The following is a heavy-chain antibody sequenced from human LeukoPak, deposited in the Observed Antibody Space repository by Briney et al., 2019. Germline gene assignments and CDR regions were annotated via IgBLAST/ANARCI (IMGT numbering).Heavy chain of an antibody. CDR3: ARESSIAATGDWFAP. V-gene: IGHV3-20*04. Sequence: GGSLRLSCAASGFTFDDHGMSWVRQAPGKGLEWVSGIKWDGGRTGYADSVKGRFTISRDNAKNSLYLQMDSLRAEDTAVYYCARESSIAATGDWFAPWGQGTLVTVSS. CDR1: GFTFDDHG. J-gene: IGHJ5*02. D-gene: IGHD6-13*01. CDR2: IKWDGGRT.